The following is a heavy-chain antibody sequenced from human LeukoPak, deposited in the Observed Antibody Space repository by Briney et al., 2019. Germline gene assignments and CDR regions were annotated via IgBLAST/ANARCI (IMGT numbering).Heavy chain of an antibody. CDR2: IKQDGSEK. CDR1: GFTFSSYW. D-gene: IGHD1-26*01. V-gene: IGHV3-7*01. Sequence: GGSLRLSCAASGFTFSSYWMSWVRQAPGKGLEWVANIKQDGSEKYYVDSVKGRFTISRDNAENSLYLQMNSLRAEDTAVYYCARVYIESFHPDYYYYMDVWGKGTTVTVSS. CDR3: ARVYIESFHPDYYYYMDV. J-gene: IGHJ6*03.